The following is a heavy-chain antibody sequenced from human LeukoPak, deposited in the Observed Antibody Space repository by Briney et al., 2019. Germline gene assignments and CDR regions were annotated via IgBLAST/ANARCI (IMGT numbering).Heavy chain of an antibody. CDR1: GGSFSGYY. J-gene: IGHJ4*02. CDR2: INHSGST. D-gene: IGHD2-2*01. Sequence: SETLSLTCAVYGGSFSGYYWSWIRQPPGKGLEWIGEINHSGSTNYNPSLKSRVTISVDTSKNQFSLKLSSVTAADTAVYYRAGHVVVPAATDLIDYWGQGTLVTVSS. CDR3: AGHVVVPAATDLIDY. V-gene: IGHV4-34*01.